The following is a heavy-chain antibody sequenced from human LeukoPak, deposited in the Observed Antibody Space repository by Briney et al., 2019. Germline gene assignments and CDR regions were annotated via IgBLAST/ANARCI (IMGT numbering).Heavy chain of an antibody. J-gene: IGHJ4*02. Sequence: PGGSLRLSCVASGITFSSYSMNWARQAPGKGLEWVSYISSFSGTINYADSVKGRFTISRDNAKNSLYLQMNSLRAEDTAVYYCARDQGGVGYWGQGTLVTVSS. V-gene: IGHV3-48*01. D-gene: IGHD3-16*01. CDR2: ISSFSGTI. CDR3: ARDQGGVGY. CDR1: GITFSSYS.